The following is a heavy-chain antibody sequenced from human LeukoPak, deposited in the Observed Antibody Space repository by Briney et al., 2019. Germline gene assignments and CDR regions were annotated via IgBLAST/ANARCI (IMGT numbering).Heavy chain of an antibody. D-gene: IGHD3-22*01. Sequence: GGSLRLSCAASNFIFRNYWMTWVRQAPGKGLEWVANINRNGRGREYVDSVEGRFTISRDNAKNSLYLEMNSLRVEDTAVYYCARDPYDTSAYGAFDIWAKGQWSPSLQ. J-gene: IGHJ3*02. CDR2: INRNGRGR. CDR3: ARDPYDTSAYGAFDI. V-gene: IGHV3-7*01. CDR1: NFIFRNYW.